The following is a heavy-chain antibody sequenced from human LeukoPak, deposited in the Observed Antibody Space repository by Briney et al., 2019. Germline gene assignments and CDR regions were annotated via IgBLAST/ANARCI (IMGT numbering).Heavy chain of an antibody. Sequence: GESLRISCKGSGYSFTSYWISWVRQMPGKGLEWMGRIDPSDSYTNYSPSFQGHVTISADKSISTAYLQWSSLKASDTAMYYCARRRSSSSWQFPFDYWGQGILVTVSS. J-gene: IGHJ4*02. CDR3: ARRRSSSSWQFPFDY. CDR1: GYSFTSYW. D-gene: IGHD6-13*01. V-gene: IGHV5-10-1*01. CDR2: IDPSDSYT.